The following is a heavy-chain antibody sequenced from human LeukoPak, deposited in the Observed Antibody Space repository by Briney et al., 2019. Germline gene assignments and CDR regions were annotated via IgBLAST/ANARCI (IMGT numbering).Heavy chain of an antibody. V-gene: IGHV3-53*01. CDR2: IYSGGST. CDR1: GFTVSSNY. Sequence: GGSLRLSCAASGFTVSSNYMSWVRQAPGKGLEWVSVIYSGGSTYYADSVKGRITISRDNTKTTPYLQMNRLRAEDTAVYYSARADIDGDLYFYYWGQGTLVTVSS. J-gene: IGHJ4*02. CDR3: ARADIDGDLYFYY. D-gene: IGHD4-17*01.